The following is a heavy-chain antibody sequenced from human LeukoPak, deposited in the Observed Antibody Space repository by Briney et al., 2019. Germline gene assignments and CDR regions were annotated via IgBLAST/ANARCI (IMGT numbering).Heavy chain of an antibody. CDR2: IYYSGTT. D-gene: IGHD6-6*01. CDR3: ARGGLGARPGGVLNWFDP. CDR1: GGSISTYY. J-gene: IGHJ5*02. V-gene: IGHV4-59*01. Sequence: SETLSLTCTVSGGSISTYYWTWIRQPPGKGLEWIGYIYYSGTTNYNPSLKSRVTISVDTSKNQFSLKLSSVTAADTAVYYCARGGLGARPGGVLNWFDPWGQGTLVTVSS.